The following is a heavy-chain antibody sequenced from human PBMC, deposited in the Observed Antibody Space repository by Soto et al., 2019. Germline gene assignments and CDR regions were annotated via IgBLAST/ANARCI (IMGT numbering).Heavy chain of an antibody. J-gene: IGHJ4*02. Sequence: GASVKVSCKASGYTFTGYYMHWVRQAPGQGLEWMGWINPNSGGTNYAQKFQGWVTMTRDTSISTAYMELSRLRSDDTAVYYCARGGGYSHGSAFDYWRQGTLVTVSS. D-gene: IGHD5-18*01. CDR3: ARGGGYSHGSAFDY. CDR2: INPNSGGT. V-gene: IGHV1-2*04. CDR1: GYTFTGYY.